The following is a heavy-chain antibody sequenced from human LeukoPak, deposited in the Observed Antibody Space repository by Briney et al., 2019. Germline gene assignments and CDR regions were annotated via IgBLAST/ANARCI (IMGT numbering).Heavy chain of an antibody. CDR2: IIPIFGTA. V-gene: IGHV1-69*01. J-gene: IGHJ5*02. Sequence: GASVKVSCKASGGTFSSYAISWVRQAPGQGLEWMGGIIPIFGTANYAQKFPGRVTITADESTSTAYMELSSLRSEDTAVYYCARDQAAAGTSWFDPWGQGTLVTVSS. CDR3: ARDQAAAGTSWFDP. CDR1: GGTFSSYA. D-gene: IGHD6-13*01.